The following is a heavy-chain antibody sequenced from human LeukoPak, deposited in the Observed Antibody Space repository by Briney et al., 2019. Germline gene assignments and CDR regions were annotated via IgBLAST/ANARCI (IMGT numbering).Heavy chain of an antibody. D-gene: IGHD3-10*01. J-gene: IGHJ4*02. CDR3: ATSIEDSGSYPNFDY. CDR1: GYTFTSYD. Sequence: ASVKVSCKASGYTFTSYDINWVRQATGQGLEWMGWMNPNSGNTGYAQKFQGRVTMTRNTSISTAYMELSRLRSDDTAVYYCATSIEDSGSYPNFDYWGQGTLVTVSS. V-gene: IGHV1-8*01. CDR2: MNPNSGNT.